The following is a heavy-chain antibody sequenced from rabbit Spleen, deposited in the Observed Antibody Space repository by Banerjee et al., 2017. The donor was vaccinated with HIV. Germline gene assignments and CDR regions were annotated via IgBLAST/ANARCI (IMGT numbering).Heavy chain of an antibody. CDR1: GFSFSSRYY. J-gene: IGHJ3*01. CDR2: MYPDGVGST. Sequence: QSLEESGGDMVKPGASLTLTCTASGFSFSSRYYMCWVRQAPGKGLEWIGCMYPDGVGSTASASWAKGRFTFSKTSSTTVTLQMTSLTAADTATYFCARDLDGVIGWNFGWWGQGTLVTVS. CDR3: ARDLDGVIGWNFGW. V-gene: IGHV1S40*01. D-gene: IGHD4-1*01.